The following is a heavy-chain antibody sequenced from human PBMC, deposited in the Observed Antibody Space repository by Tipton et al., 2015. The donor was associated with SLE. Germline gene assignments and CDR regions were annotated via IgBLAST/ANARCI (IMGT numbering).Heavy chain of an antibody. CDR1: DASISGHY. CDR2: IHYSGTT. Sequence: TLSLTCTVSDASISGHYWNWIRQPPGKGLEWIGYIHYSGTTHDNPSLKSRVTMSVDMSKNQFSLRLTSVTAADTAVYYCARTLGAIAHTVYDAFDIWGQGKMVTVSS. V-gene: IGHV4-59*11. J-gene: IGHJ3*02. D-gene: IGHD1-26*01. CDR3: ARTLGAIAHTVYDAFDI.